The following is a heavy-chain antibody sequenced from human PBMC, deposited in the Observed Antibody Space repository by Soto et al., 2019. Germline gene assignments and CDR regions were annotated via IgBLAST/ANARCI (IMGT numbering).Heavy chain of an antibody. Sequence: GGSLRLSCAASGFTFSNAWINWVRQAPGKGLEWVGRIKSKTDGGTTDFAEPVKGRFAISRDDSNNMVYLQMSSLKIEDTAFYYCTTDSYSTIIIVRFDYWGHGTLVTAPQ. CDR3: TTDSYSTIIIVRFDY. V-gene: IGHV3-15*07. CDR2: IKSKTDGGTT. D-gene: IGHD3-22*01. J-gene: IGHJ4*01. CDR1: GFTFSNAW.